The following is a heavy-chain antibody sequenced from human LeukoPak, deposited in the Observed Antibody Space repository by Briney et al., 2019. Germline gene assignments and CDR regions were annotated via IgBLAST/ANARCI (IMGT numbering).Heavy chain of an antibody. CDR2: IIPIFGTA. D-gene: IGHD3-3*01. V-gene: IGHV1-69*13. CDR3: ARTPWTYDFWRPRLGSLSY. CDR1: GGTFSSYA. J-gene: IGHJ4*02. Sequence: GASVKVSCKASGGTFSSYAISWVRQAPGQGLEWMGGIIPIFGTANYAQKFQGRVTITADESTSTAYLELSRLRSEDTAVYSCARTPWTYDFWRPRLGSLSYWGQGTLVTVYS.